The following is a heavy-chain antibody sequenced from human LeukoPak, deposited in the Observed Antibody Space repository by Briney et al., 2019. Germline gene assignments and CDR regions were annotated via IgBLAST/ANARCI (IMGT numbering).Heavy chain of an antibody. Sequence: SETLSLTCTVSGGSISSGDYYWSWIRQHPGKGPEWIGYIYYSGSTYYNPSLKSRVTISVDTSKNQFSLKLSSVTAADTAVYYCARGRYSYALDDAFDIWGQGTMVTVSS. CDR2: IYYSGST. J-gene: IGHJ3*02. V-gene: IGHV4-31*03. CDR1: GGSISSGDYY. CDR3: ARGRYSYALDDAFDI. D-gene: IGHD5-18*01.